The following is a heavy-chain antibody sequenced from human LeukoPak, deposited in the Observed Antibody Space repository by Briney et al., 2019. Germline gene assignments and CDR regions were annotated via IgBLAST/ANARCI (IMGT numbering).Heavy chain of an antibody. CDR3: AKATLPSMVRGVMFDY. J-gene: IGHJ4*02. CDR1: GFTFTSYA. Sequence: GGSLRLSCAVSGFTFTSYAMNWVRQAPGKGLEWVSAVSGSGGTTDYADSVKGRFTISRDNSKNTLYLQMNSLTAEDTAVYYCAKATLPSMVRGVMFDYWGQGTLVTVSS. V-gene: IGHV3-23*01. D-gene: IGHD3-10*01. CDR2: VSGSGGTT.